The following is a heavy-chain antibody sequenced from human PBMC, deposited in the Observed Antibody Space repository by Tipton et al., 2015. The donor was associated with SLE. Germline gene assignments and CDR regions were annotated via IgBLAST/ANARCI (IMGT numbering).Heavy chain of an antibody. CDR1: GGSISSSSYY. CDR2: IYYSGST. Sequence: TLSLTCTVSGGSISSSSYYWGWIRQPPGKGLEWIGYIYYSGSTNYNPSLKSRVTISVDTSKNQFSLKLSSVTAADTAVYYCARATEYDQALKAFDYWGQGTLVTVSS. D-gene: IGHD6-6*01. J-gene: IGHJ4*02. CDR3: ARATEYDQALKAFDY. V-gene: IGHV4-61*05.